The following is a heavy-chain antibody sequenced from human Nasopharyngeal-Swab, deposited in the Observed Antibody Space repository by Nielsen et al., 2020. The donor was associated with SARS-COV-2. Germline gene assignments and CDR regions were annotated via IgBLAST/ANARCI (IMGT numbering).Heavy chain of an antibody. J-gene: IGHJ4*02. Sequence: GESLKISCAASGFRFSGYGMHWVRQAPGKGLEWVAYISFDVINQAYAESAKGRFTISRDNAKNSLYLQMNSLRHEDTAVYYCASGTYDNAPGWGQGTLVTVSS. CDR1: GFRFSGYG. CDR3: ASGTYDNAPG. V-gene: IGHV3-30*03. D-gene: IGHD1-1*01. CDR2: ISFDVINQ.